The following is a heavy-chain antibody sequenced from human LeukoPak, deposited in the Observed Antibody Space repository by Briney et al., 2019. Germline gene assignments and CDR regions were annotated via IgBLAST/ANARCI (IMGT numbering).Heavy chain of an antibody. Sequence: SETLSLTCTVSGGSISSHYWSWIRQPPGKGLEWIGYIYYSGSTNYNPSLKSRVTVSVDTSKNQFSLKLSSVTAADTAVYYCARGGRDGYILFDYWGQGTLVTVSS. J-gene: IGHJ4*02. CDR2: IYYSGST. CDR1: GGSISSHY. V-gene: IGHV4-59*11. D-gene: IGHD5-24*01. CDR3: ARGGRDGYILFDY.